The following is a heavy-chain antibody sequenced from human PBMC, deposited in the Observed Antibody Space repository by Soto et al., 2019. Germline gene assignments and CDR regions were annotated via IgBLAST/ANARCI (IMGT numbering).Heavy chain of an antibody. V-gene: IGHV4-30-2*01. J-gene: IGHJ6*02. CDR2: IYHSGST. CDR1: GGSISSGGYS. Sequence: SETLSLTCAVSGGSISSGGYSWSWIRQPPGKGLEWIGYIYHSGSTYYNPSLKSRVTISVDRSKNQFSLKLSSVTAADTAVYYCARGPGYYDRSGYSAYYYYYGMDVWGQGTTVTVSS. D-gene: IGHD3-22*01. CDR3: ARGPGYYDRSGYSAYYYYYGMDV.